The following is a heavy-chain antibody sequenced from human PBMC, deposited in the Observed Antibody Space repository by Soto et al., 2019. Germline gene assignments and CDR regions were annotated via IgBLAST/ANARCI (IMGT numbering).Heavy chain of an antibody. CDR3: ARDSDYYSSGSFDY. CDR2: IYYSGSS. D-gene: IGHD3-10*01. CDR1: GDSISSSGYY. V-gene: IGHV4-31*03. J-gene: IGHJ4*02. Sequence: SETLSLTCSVSGDSISSSGYYWSWIRQRPGKGLEWIGNIYYSGSSYNNPSLKNRVTISVNTSKNQFSLNLRSVTAADTAVYYCARDSDYYSSGSFDYWGQGTLVTV.